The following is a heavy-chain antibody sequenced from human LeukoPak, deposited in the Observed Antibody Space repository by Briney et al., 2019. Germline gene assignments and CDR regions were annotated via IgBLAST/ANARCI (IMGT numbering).Heavy chain of an antibody. CDR3: ARDRGPYGDYVWFDP. J-gene: IGHJ5*02. D-gene: IGHD4-17*01. CDR1: GYTFTGYY. V-gene: IGHV1-2*02. CDR2: INPNSGGT. Sequence: GASVKVSCKASGYTFTGYYMHWVRQAPGQGLEWMGWINPNSGGTNYAQKLQGRVTMTTDTSTSTAYMELRSLRSDDTAVYYCARDRGPYGDYVWFDPWGQGTLVTVSS.